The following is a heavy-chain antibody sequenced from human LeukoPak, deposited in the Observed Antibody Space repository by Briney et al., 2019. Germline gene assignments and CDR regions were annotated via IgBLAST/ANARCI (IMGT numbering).Heavy chain of an antibody. D-gene: IGHD4-23*01. Sequence: ASVKVSCKASGYTLTSYAVHWVRQGPGQRLEWMGWINAGNGNTKYSQKFQGSVTITKDISATTAYMELSSLRSEDTAVYYCARGPYYGGAFDIWGQGTMVTVSS. J-gene: IGHJ3*02. CDR3: ARGPYYGGAFDI. CDR1: GYTLTSYA. V-gene: IGHV1-3*01. CDR2: INAGNGNT.